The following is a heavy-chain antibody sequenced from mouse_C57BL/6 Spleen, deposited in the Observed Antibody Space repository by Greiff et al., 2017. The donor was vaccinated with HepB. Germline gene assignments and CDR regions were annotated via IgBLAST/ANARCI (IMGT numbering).Heavy chain of an antibody. CDR3: ARGAMDY. CDR1: GYTFTDYY. V-gene: IGHV1-26*01. Sequence: VQLQQSGPELVKPGASVKISCKASGYTFTDYYMNWVKQSHGKSLEWIGDINPNNGGTSYNQKFKGKATLTVDKSSSTAYMELRSRTSEDSAVYYCARGAMDYWGQGTSVTVSS. CDR2: INPNNGGT. J-gene: IGHJ4*01.